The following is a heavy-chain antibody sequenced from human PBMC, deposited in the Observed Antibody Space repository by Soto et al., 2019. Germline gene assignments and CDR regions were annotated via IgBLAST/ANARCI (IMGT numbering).Heavy chain of an antibody. V-gene: IGHV3-30*18. CDR1: GFSFSTYA. CDR2: ISYDGRDK. J-gene: IGHJ4*02. CDR3: AKDPDGDYGADY. D-gene: IGHD4-17*01. Sequence: QVQLVESGGGVVQPGRSLRLSCAASGFSFSTYAMHWVRQAPGKGPEWVAVISYDGRDKYYADSVKGRFTVSRDTSKSTLYLQMNTLRPEDTAVYYCAKDPDGDYGADYWGQGTLVTVSS.